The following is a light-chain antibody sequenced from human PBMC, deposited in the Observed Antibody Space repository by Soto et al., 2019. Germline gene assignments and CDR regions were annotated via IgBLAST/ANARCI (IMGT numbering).Light chain of an antibody. V-gene: IGKV3-20*01. CDR3: QQYNSYSAWT. J-gene: IGKJ1*01. Sequence: EIVLTQSPGTLSLSPGERATLSCRASQSVTSSYLAWYQQKPGQAPRLLIYAASSRATGIPDRFSGSGSGTDFTLTISSLQPDDFATYYCQQYNSYSAWTFGQGTKVEIK. CDR1: QSVTSSY. CDR2: AAS.